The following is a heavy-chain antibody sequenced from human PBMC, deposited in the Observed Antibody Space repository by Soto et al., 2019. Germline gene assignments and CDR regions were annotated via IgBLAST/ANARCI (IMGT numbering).Heavy chain of an antibody. J-gene: IGHJ6*03. CDR1: GGTFSSYA. CDR3: ARDFMITFGGVIDSGPYYYYYYMDV. D-gene: IGHD3-16*02. CDR2: IIPIFGTA. V-gene: IGHV1-69*05. Sequence: GASVKVSCKASGGTFSSYAISWVRQAPGQGLEWMGGIIPIFGTAKYSQKFQGRVTITRDTSASTAYMELSSLRSEDTAVYYCARDFMITFGGVIDSGPYYYYYYMDVWGKGTTVTVSS.